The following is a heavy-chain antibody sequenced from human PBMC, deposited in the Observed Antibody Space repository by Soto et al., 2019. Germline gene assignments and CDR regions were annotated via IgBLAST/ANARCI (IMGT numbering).Heavy chain of an antibody. CDR2: ISARNGDT. CDR3: ARDLDFWSGYYTYYYYYYGMDV. V-gene: IGHV1-18*04. Sequence: ASVKVSCKASGYTFTTYGIIWVRQAPGQHLEWLGWISARNGDTKYAQGFQGRVTLTTDTSTSTAYMELRSLRSDDTAVYYCARDLDFWSGYYTYYYYYYGMDVWGQGTTVTVSS. CDR1: GYTFTTYG. D-gene: IGHD3-3*01. J-gene: IGHJ6*02.